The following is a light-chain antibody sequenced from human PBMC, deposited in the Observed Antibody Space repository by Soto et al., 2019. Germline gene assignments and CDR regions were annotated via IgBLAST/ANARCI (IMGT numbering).Light chain of an antibody. J-gene: IGLJ1*01. CDR3: SSYTSSSTYV. V-gene: IGLV2-14*01. CDR2: EVS. CDR1: SSDVGGYKY. Sequence: SALTQPASVSGSPGQSITISCTGTSSDVGGYKYVSWIQQHPGKAPKLMIYEVSNRPSGVSNRFSGSKSDNPASLTISGRQAEDEADYYCSSYTSSSTYVFGTGTKVSVL.